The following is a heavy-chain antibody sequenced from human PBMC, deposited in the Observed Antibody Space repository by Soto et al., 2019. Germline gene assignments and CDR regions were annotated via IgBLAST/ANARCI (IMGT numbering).Heavy chain of an antibody. D-gene: IGHD3-9*01. CDR3: ARHGYDILTGYYRAFDY. J-gene: IGHJ4*02. CDR1: GASIITYF. V-gene: IGHV4-59*08. CDR2: IYNSGNT. Sequence: SETLSLTCTVSGASIITYFWSWIRQPPEKGLEWIGYIYNSGNTNYNPSLKSRVTISIDTSKNQFSLKLTSVTAADTAVYYCARHGYDILTGYYRAFDYWGQGTLVTVSS.